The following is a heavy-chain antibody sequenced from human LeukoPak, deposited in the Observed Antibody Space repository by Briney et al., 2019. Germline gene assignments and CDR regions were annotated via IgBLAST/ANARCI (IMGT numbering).Heavy chain of an antibody. J-gene: IGHJ6*03. D-gene: IGHD2-21*02. Sequence: PGGSLRLSCAASGFTVSSNYMSWVRQAPGKGLEWVSVIYSGGSTYYADSVKGRFTISRDNSKNALYLQMNSLRAEDTAVYYCARVGCGGDCSTVPYYYYYMDVWGRGTTVTISS. CDR3: ARVGCGGDCSTVPYYYYYMDV. V-gene: IGHV3-66*01. CDR1: GFTVSSNY. CDR2: IYSGGST.